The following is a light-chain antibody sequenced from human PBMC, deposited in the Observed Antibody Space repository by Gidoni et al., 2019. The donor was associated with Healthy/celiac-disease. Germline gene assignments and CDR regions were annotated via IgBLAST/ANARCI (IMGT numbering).Light chain of an antibody. J-gene: IGKJ4*01. Sequence: EVVMTQSPATLAVSPGEGATLSCRASQSVSSNLAWYQQKPGQAPRLLISGASTRATGIPARFSGSGSGTEFTLTVSSLQSEDFAVYYCQQYNNWPVLTFGGGTKVEIK. CDR3: QQYNNWPVLT. V-gene: IGKV3-15*01. CDR1: QSVSSN. CDR2: GAS.